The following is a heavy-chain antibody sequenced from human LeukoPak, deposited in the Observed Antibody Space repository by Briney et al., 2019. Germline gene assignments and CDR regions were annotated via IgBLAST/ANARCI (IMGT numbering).Heavy chain of an antibody. CDR2: ISAYNGNT. D-gene: IGHD3-3*01. Sequence: ASVKVSCKASGYTFTSYGISWVRQAPGQGLEWMGWISAYNGNTNYAQKLQGRVTMTTDTSTSTAYMELRSLRSDDTAVYYCARDWATFTIFGVVEHHHFDYWGQGTLVTVSS. CDR1: GYTFTSYG. CDR3: ARDWATFTIFGVVEHHHFDY. J-gene: IGHJ4*02. V-gene: IGHV1-18*01.